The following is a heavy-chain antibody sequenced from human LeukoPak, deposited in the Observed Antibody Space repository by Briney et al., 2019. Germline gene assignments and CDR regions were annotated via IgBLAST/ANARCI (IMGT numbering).Heavy chain of an antibody. CDR3: AREKLHGDFDY. CDR2: ISGSGDII. CDR1: GFIFSSYE. Sequence: GGSLRLSCAASGFIFSSYEMNWVRQTPGKGLEWVSYISGSGDIIRYADSVKGRFTISRDNSENSVSLQMNSLRVEDTAVYYCAREKLHGDFDYWGQGTLVTVSS. V-gene: IGHV3-48*03. D-gene: IGHD2-21*01. J-gene: IGHJ4*02.